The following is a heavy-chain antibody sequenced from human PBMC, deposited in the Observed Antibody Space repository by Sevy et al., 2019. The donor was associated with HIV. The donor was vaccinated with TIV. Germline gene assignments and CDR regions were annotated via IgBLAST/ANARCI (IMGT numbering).Heavy chain of an antibody. CDR3: ARDPATAMAYYYYYYGMDV. Sequence: ASVKVSCKASGYTFTSYAMHWMRQAPGQRLEWMGWINAGNGNTKYSQKFQGRVTITRDTSASTAYMELSSLRSEDTAVYYCARDPATAMAYYYYYYGMDVWGQGTTVTVSS. J-gene: IGHJ6*02. D-gene: IGHD5-18*01. CDR1: GYTFTSYA. V-gene: IGHV1-3*01. CDR2: INAGNGNT.